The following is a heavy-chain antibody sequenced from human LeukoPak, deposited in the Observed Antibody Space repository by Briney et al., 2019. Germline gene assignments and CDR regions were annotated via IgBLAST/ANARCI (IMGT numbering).Heavy chain of an antibody. Sequence: SETLSLTCTVSGGSSSSYYWSWIRQPPGKGLEWIGYIYYSGSTNYNPSLKSRVTISVDTSKNQFSLKLSSVTAADTAVYYCASMVRGVIPSTYFDYWGQGTLVTVSS. CDR1: GGSSSSYY. CDR3: ASMVRGVIPSTYFDY. D-gene: IGHD3-10*01. V-gene: IGHV4-59*01. CDR2: IYYSGST. J-gene: IGHJ4*02.